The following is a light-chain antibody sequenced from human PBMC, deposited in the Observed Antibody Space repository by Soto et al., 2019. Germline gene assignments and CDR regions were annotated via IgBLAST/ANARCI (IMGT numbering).Light chain of an antibody. J-gene: IGKJ1*01. CDR3: QQYGSSPRT. V-gene: IGKV3-20*01. CDR1: QSVNSRY. Sequence: EIVLTQSPGTLSLSPGERATLSCRASQSVNSRYLAWYRQKPGQAPRLLIYGASTRATGIPDRFSGSGSGTDFTLTISRLEPEDFAVYYCQQYGSSPRTFGQGTKLEIK. CDR2: GAS.